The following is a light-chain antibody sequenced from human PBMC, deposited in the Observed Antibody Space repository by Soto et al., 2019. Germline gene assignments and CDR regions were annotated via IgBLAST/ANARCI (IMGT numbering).Light chain of an antibody. V-gene: IGKV1D-12*01. CDR1: QAISNG. Sequence: DIQMTQSPSSVSPSVGDRVTIACRASQAISNGLAWYQQKQKKAPKXLIYVASNLQSGVPSRFSGSGSGTDLTITISSLKPEDCATDDCQQTYSFPHTFGGGTKVDIK. CDR2: VAS. CDR3: QQTYSFPHT. J-gene: IGKJ4*01.